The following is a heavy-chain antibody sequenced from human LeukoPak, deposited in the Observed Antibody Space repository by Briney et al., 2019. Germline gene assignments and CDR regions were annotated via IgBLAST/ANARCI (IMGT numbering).Heavy chain of an antibody. Sequence: VASVKVSCKASRGTFSSYAISWVRQAPGQGLEWMGGIIPIFGTANYAQKFQGRVTITADESTSTAYMELSSLRSEDTAVYYCARDKRDYSLRDYCYYGMDVWGQGTTVTVSS. CDR1: RGTFSSYA. CDR2: IIPIFGTA. CDR3: ARDKRDYSLRDYCYYGMDV. J-gene: IGHJ6*02. D-gene: IGHD3-10*01. V-gene: IGHV1-69*01.